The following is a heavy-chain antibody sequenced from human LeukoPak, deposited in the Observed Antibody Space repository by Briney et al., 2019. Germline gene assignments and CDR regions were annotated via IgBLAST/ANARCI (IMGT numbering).Heavy chain of an antibody. J-gene: IGHJ4*02. D-gene: IGHD6-6*01. CDR3: ARDSPYSSSSYSFT. CDR1: GYTFTGYY. V-gene: IGHV1-2*02. CDR2: INPNSGGT. Sequence: ASVKVSCKASGYTFTGYYMHWVRQAPGQGLEWMGWINPNSGGTNYAQKFQGRVTMTRDTSISTAYMELSRLRSDDTAAYYCARDSPYSSSSYSFTWGQGTLVTVSS.